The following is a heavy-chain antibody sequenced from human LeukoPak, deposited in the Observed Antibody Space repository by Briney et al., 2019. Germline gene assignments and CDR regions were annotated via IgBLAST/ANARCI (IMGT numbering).Heavy chain of an antibody. V-gene: IGHV4-31*03. D-gene: IGHD3-22*01. Sequence: SETLSLTCTVSGGSISSGGYYWSWIRQHPGKGLEWIGYIYYSGSTYYNPSLKSRVTISVDTSKNQFSLKLSSVTAADTAVYYCARLADSRGYYPYYFDYWGQGTLVTVSS. J-gene: IGHJ4*02. CDR3: ARLADSRGYYPYYFDY. CDR1: GGSISSGGYY. CDR2: IYYSGST.